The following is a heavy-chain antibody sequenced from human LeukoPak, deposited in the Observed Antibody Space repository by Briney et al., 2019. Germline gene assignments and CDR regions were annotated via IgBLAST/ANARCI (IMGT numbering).Heavy chain of an antibody. CDR2: ITPLLGKT. CDR3: ARTEALSGTALAH. V-gene: IGHV1-69*01. CDR1: GGGFSSYL. Sequence: SVTVSCKASGGGFSSYLFTWVRQARGQGLEWMGGITPLLGKTSNAERFQGRVTITADEATRTVYMELSSLRSEDTAVYYCARTEALSGTALAHWGQGTLITVSS. D-gene: IGHD1-7*01. J-gene: IGHJ4*02.